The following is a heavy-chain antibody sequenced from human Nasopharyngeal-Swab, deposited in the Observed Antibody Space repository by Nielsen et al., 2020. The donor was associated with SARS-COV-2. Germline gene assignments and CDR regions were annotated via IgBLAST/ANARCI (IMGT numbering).Heavy chain of an antibody. Sequence: GESLKISCAASGFTFSSYAMSWVRQAPAKGLEWVSAISTGAVSTFYAASVKGRFTISRDNAKNSLYLQMNSLRAEDTAVYYCARARLGWVVVVAATPPDYWGQGTLVTVSS. D-gene: IGHD2-15*01. V-gene: IGHV3-23*01. CDR2: ISTGAVST. J-gene: IGHJ4*02. CDR3: ARARLGWVVVVAATPPDY. CDR1: GFTFSSYA.